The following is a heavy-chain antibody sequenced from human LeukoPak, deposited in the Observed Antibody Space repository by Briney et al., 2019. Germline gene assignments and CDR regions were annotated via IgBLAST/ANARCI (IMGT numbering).Heavy chain of an antibody. V-gene: IGHV4-39*01. CDR1: GGSISSSSYY. Sequence: QSSETLSLTCTVSGGSISSSSYYWGGIRQPPGKGLEWIGSIYYSGSTYYNPSIKSRVTISVDTSKNRFSLKLSSVTAADTAVYYCARRSSYCTIDYWGQGTLVTASS. CDR3: ARRSSYCTIDY. CDR2: IYYSGST. D-gene: IGHD2-8*02. J-gene: IGHJ4*02.